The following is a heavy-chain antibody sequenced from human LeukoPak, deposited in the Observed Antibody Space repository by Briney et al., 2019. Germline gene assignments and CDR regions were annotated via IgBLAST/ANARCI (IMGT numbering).Heavy chain of an antibody. J-gene: IGHJ6*03. Sequence: ASVKVSCKASGGTFSSYAISWVRQAPGQELEWMGRIIPIFGTANYAQKFQGRVTITTDESTSTAYMELSSLRSEDTAVYYCARDLRIAAAATHYYYYYYMDVWGKGTTVTVSS. CDR3: ARDLRIAAAATHYYYYYYMDV. CDR1: GGTFSSYA. D-gene: IGHD6-13*01. CDR2: IIPIFGTA. V-gene: IGHV1-69*05.